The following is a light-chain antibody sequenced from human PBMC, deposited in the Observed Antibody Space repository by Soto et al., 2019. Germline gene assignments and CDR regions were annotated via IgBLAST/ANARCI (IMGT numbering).Light chain of an antibody. V-gene: IGLV2-14*01. CDR3: SSYTSSRTRV. CDR1: SSDVGGYNY. CDR2: DVS. Sequence: QSALTQPASVSWSPGQSITISCTGTSSDVGGYNYVSWYQQHPGKAPKLMIYDVSNRPSGVSNRFSGSKSGNTASLTISGLQAEDEADYYCSSYTSSRTRVFGGGTKLTVL. J-gene: IGLJ2*01.